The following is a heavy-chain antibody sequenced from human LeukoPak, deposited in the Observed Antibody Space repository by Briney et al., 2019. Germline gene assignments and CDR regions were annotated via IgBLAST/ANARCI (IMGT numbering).Heavy chain of an antibody. Sequence: GASVKVSCKASGYTFTSYDINWVRQATGQGLEWMGWMNPNSSNTGYAQKFQGRVTMTRNTSISTAYMELSSLRSEDTAVYYCARGGIAVAGTYEHYYYYGMDVWGQGTTVTVSS. D-gene: IGHD6-19*01. CDR3: ARGGIAVAGTYEHYYYYGMDV. CDR2: MNPNSSNT. CDR1: GYTFTSYD. J-gene: IGHJ6*02. V-gene: IGHV1-8*01.